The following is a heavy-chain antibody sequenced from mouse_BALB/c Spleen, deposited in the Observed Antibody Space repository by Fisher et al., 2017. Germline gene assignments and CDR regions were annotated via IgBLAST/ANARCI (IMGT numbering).Heavy chain of an antibody. V-gene: IGHV1-43*01. D-gene: IGHD1-1*01. Sequence: KFKGKATLTVDKSSSTAYMQLSSPTSEDSAVYYCARFRVVATLRNYAMDYWGQGTSVTVSS. CDR3: ARFRVVATLRNYAMDY. J-gene: IGHJ4*01.